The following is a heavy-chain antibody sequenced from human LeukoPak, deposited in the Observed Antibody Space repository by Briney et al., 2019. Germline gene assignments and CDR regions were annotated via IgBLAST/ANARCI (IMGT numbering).Heavy chain of an antibody. J-gene: IGHJ6*02. CDR2: MNPISGNT. CDR3: ASSYSVTYYYYYGMDV. V-gene: IGHV1-8*01. CDR1: GYTFTSYD. D-gene: IGHD1-26*01. Sequence: ASVKVSCKASGYTFTSYDINWVRQATGQGLEWMGWMNPISGNTDYAQKFQGRVTMTRNTSISTAYMELSSLRSEDTAVYYCASSYSVTYYYYYGMDVWGQGTTVTVSS.